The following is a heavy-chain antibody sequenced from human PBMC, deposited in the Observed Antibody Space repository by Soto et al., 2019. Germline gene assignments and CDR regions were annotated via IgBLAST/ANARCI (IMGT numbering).Heavy chain of an antibody. Sequence: PSETLSLTCAVYGRSFSGYYWSWIRQPPGKGLEWIGEINHSGSTNYNPSLKSRVTIPVDTSQNQFSLNLSSVTAADTAVYYCARAYGGNSGVFDYWGQGTLVTVS. CDR3: ARAYGGNSGVFDY. D-gene: IGHD4-17*01. J-gene: IGHJ4*02. CDR2: INHSGST. CDR1: GRSFSGYY. V-gene: IGHV4-34*01.